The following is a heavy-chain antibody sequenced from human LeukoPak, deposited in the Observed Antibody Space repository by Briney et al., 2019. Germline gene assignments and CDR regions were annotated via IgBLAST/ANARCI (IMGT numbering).Heavy chain of an antibody. D-gene: IGHD6-13*01. V-gene: IGHV3-23*01. CDR2: ISGSSGIT. CDR3: AILPLGAAAGTDS. Sequence: GGSLRLSCAASGFTFSSYAMSWVRQAPGKGLEWVSSISGSSGITFYADSVKGRFTISRDNSKNTLYLQMNSLRAEDTALYYCAILPLGAAAGTDSWGQGTLVPVSS. CDR1: GFTFSSYA. J-gene: IGHJ4*02.